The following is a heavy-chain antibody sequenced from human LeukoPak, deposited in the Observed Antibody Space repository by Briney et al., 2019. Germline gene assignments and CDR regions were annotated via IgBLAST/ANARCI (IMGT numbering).Heavy chain of an antibody. D-gene: IGHD6-13*01. J-gene: IGHJ4*02. Sequence: GGSLRLSCAASGFTFSSYGMLWVRQAPGKGLEWVAVISYDGSNKYYADSVKGRFTISRDNSKNMLYLQMNSLRAEDTAVYYCARGPIAAADPVFDYWGQGTLVTVSS. CDR1: GFTFSSYG. CDR2: ISYDGSNK. V-gene: IGHV3-30*03. CDR3: ARGPIAAADPVFDY.